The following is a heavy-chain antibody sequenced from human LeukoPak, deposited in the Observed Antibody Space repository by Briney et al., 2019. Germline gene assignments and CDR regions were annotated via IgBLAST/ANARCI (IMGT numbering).Heavy chain of an antibody. D-gene: IGHD4-17*01. CDR2: IYYSGST. J-gene: IGHJ4*02. CDR3: AMGGFTVTTMGYFDY. CDR1: GGSISSGGYS. Sequence: SGTLSLTCTVSGGSISSGGYSWSWIRQHPGKGLEWIGYIYYSGSTYYNPSLKSRVTISVDTSKNQFSLKLSSVTAADTAVYYCAMGGFTVTTMGYFDYWGQGTLVTVSS. V-gene: IGHV4-31*03.